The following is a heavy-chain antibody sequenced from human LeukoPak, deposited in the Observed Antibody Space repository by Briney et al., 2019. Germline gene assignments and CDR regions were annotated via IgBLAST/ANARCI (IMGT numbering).Heavy chain of an antibody. V-gene: IGHV3-23*01. J-gene: IGHJ4*02. CDR1: GFTFSSYG. CDR2: ISGSGGST. D-gene: IGHD4-17*01. CDR3: AKRSWGDYEGTYYFDY. Sequence: PGGSLRLSCAASGFTFSSYGMSWVRQAPGKGLEWVSAISGSGGSTYYADSVKGRFTISRDNSKNTLYLQMNSLRAEDTAVYYCAKRSWGDYEGTYYFDYWGQGTLVTVSS.